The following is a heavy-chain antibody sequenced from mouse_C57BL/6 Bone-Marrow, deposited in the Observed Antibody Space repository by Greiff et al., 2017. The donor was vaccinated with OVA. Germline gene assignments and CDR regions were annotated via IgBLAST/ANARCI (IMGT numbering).Heavy chain of an antibody. J-gene: IGHJ3*01. CDR2: IYPGDGDT. Sequence: VQLQQSGAELVKPGASVKISCKASGYAFSSYWMNWVKQRPGKGLEWIGQIYPGDGDTNYNGKFKGKATLTVDTSSSTAYMQLSSLTSEDSAVYYCARTYYGNPFAYWGQGTLVTVSA. CDR1: GYAFSSYW. D-gene: IGHD2-10*01. CDR3: ARTYYGNPFAY. V-gene: IGHV1-80*01.